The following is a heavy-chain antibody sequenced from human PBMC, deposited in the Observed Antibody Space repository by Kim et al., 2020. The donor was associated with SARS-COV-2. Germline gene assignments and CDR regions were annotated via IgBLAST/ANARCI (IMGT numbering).Heavy chain of an antibody. D-gene: IGHD4-17*01. CDR3: ARGHDYGYVFDI. Sequence: GGSLRLSCAASGFTFSNYYMHWVRQAPGKGLVWVSRLNRDGSSTNHADSVKGRFTISRDNAKNTLYLQMNNLRAEDTAVYYCARGHDYGYVFDIWGHGTVVTASS. CDR1: GFTFSNYY. J-gene: IGHJ3*02. CDR2: LNRDGSST. V-gene: IGHV3-74*01.